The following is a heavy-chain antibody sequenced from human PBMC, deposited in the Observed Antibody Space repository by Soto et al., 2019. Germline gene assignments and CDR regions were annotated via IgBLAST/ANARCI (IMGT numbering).Heavy chain of an antibody. Sequence: QITLKESGPTLVKPTQTLTLTCTFSGFSLTTDRVGVGWIRQPPGEALEWLAVIYWDDSKTYRPSLESRLTITKDTSKNQVALTMTNMDYLDTATYYCAHADGGRSLYWGQGTLVTVSS. CDR1: GFSLTTDRVG. J-gene: IGHJ4*02. CDR2: IYWDDSK. CDR3: AHADGGRSLY. V-gene: IGHV2-5*02. D-gene: IGHD1-26*01.